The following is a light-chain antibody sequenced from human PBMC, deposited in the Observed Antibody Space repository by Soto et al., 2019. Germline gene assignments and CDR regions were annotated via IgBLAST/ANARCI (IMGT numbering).Light chain of an antibody. CDR2: GAS. V-gene: IGKV3D-15*01. CDR3: QQYHTWPVT. CDR1: QPLNNN. Sequence: EIVMTQSPATLSVSPGDRATLSCRAGQPLNNNVAWYQHKPGQAPRLLIYGASTRATGIPARFSGSGSGTEFTLTINSLQSEDCATYYCQQYHTWPVTFGGGTKVDIK. J-gene: IGKJ4*01.